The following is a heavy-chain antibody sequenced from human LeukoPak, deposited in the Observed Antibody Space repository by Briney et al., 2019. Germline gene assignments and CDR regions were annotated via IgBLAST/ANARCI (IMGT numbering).Heavy chain of an antibody. J-gene: IGHJ4*02. D-gene: IGHD2-15*01. CDR1: AYIFTSSW. CDR3: ARGLYCSGGSCRFDY. CDR2: IYPGDSNI. Sequence: GESLKISCYGSAYIFTSSWIVCVRQMPRKGLQWMGIIYPGDSNIRYSPSFQGQVTISADKSISTAYLQWSSLKASDTAIYYCARGLYCSGGSCRFDYWGQGTLVTVSS. V-gene: IGHV5-51*01.